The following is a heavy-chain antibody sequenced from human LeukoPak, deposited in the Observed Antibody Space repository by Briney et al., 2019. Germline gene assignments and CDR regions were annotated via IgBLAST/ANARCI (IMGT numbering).Heavy chain of an antibody. CDR3: ASPSKLVISRGGFDI. CDR2: IYFSET. J-gene: IGHJ3*02. Sequence: SETLSLTCTVSGGSSSDTTYYWAWIRQPPGKGLEWIGSIYFSETKYNPSLKSRITISGDTSKNQFSLKLSSVTAADTAVYYCASPSKLVISRGGFDIWGQGTMATVSA. CDR1: GGSSSDTTYY. V-gene: IGHV4-39*01. D-gene: IGHD3-22*01.